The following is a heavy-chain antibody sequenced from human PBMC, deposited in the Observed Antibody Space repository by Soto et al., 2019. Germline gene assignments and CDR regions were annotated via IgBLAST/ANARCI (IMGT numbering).Heavy chain of an antibody. J-gene: IGHJ5*02. CDR2: ISGSGGST. CDR3: AKDPGEGYCSSTSCDNWFDP. Sequence: EVQLLESGGGLVQPGGSLRLSGAASGFTFSSYAMSWVRQAPGKGLEWVSAISGSGGSTYYADSVKGRFTISRDNSKNTLYLQMNSLRAEDTAVYYCAKDPGEGYCSSTSCDNWFDPWGQGTLVTVSS. D-gene: IGHD2-2*01. CDR1: GFTFSSYA. V-gene: IGHV3-23*01.